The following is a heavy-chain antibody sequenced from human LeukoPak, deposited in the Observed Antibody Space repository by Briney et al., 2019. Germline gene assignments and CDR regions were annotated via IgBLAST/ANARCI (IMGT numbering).Heavy chain of an antibody. CDR2: IKQDGSEK. D-gene: IGHD3-22*01. CDR3: ARATAYYYDSSGYYGPSGY. CDR1: GFTFSSYW. Sequence: PGGSLRLSCAASGFTFSSYWMSWVRQAPGKGLEWVANIKQDGSEKYYVDSVKGRFTISRDNAKNSLYLQMNSLRAEDTAVYYCARATAYYYDSSGYYGPSGYWGQGTLVTVSS. V-gene: IGHV3-7*01. J-gene: IGHJ4*02.